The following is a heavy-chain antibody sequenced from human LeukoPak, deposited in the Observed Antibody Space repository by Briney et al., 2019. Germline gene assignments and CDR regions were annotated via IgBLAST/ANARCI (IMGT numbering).Heavy chain of an antibody. V-gene: IGHV4-30-2*01. CDR3: ARGVGSGSYLRKDY. Sequence: SETLSLTCTVSGGFISSGGYYWSWIRQPPGKGLEWIGYIYHSGSTYYNPSLKSRVTISVDRSKNQFSLKLSSVTAADTAVYYCARGVGSGSYLRKDYWGQGTLVTVSS. D-gene: IGHD1-26*01. J-gene: IGHJ4*02. CDR1: GGFISSGGYY. CDR2: IYHSGST.